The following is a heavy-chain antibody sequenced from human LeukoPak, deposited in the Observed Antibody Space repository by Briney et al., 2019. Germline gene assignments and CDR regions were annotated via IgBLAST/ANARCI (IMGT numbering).Heavy chain of an antibody. D-gene: IGHD3-10*01. CDR1: GFTFSSYA. V-gene: IGHV3-7*01. Sequence: GGSLRLSCAASGFTFSSYAMSWVRQAPGKGLEWVANIKQDGSEKYYVDSVKGRFTISRDNAKNSLYLQMNSLRAEDTAVYYCARVSWYASGSYDHWGQGTLVTVSS. CDR2: IKQDGSEK. CDR3: ARVSWYASGSYDH. J-gene: IGHJ4*02.